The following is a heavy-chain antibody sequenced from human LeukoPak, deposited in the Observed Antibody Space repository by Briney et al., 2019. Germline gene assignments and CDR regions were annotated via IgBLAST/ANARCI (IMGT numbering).Heavy chain of an antibody. CDR1: GFSFSSSP. Sequence: GGSLRLSCTASGFSFSSSPMSWGRQAPGKGLEWVSAISGSGGSTYYADSVKGRFTISRDNSKNTLYLQMNSLRAEDTAVYYRAKEPSYSESSADYSWFDPWGQGTLVTVSS. J-gene: IGHJ5*02. D-gene: IGHD3-22*01. CDR2: ISGSGGST. CDR3: AKEPSYSESSADYSWFDP. V-gene: IGHV3-23*01.